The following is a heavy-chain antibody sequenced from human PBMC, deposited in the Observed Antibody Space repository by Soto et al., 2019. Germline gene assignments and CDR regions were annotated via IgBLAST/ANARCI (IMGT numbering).Heavy chain of an antibody. Sequence: EVQLLESGGGLVQPGGSLRLSCAASGFTFSSYAMSWVRQAPGKGLEWVSAISGSGGSTYYADSVKGRFTISRDNSKNTLYLQMNSLRAEDTAVYYCAKGGTMVRGVILEYYFDYWGQGTLVTVSS. CDR3: AKGGTMVRGVILEYYFDY. D-gene: IGHD3-10*01. CDR2: ISGSGGST. J-gene: IGHJ4*02. CDR1: GFTFSSYA. V-gene: IGHV3-23*01.